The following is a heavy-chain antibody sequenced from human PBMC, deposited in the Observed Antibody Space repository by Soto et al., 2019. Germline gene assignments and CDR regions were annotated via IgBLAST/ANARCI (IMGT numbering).Heavy chain of an antibody. CDR1: GVSIISGDYY. V-gene: IGHV4-30-4*01. Sequence: SETLSLTCTVSGVSIISGDYYLSWIRQPPGKGLEWIGYIYYSGSTYYNPSLKSRVTISVDRSKNQFSLKLSSVTAADTAVYYCARAEGGIFDYWGQGTLVTVSS. J-gene: IGHJ4*02. CDR2: IYYSGST. CDR3: ARAEGGIFDY.